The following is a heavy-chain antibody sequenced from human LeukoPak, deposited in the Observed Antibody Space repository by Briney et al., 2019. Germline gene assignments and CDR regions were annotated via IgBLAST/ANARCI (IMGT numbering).Heavy chain of an antibody. Sequence: GRSLRLSCAASGFTFSSYSMNWVRQAPGKGLEWVSSISSSSSYIYYADLVKGRFTISRDNAKNSLYLQMNSLRAEDTAVYYCARARIYCSGGSCFDYYYYGMDVWGKGTTVTVSS. V-gene: IGHV3-21*01. CDR1: GFTFSSYS. J-gene: IGHJ6*04. CDR2: ISSSSSYI. D-gene: IGHD2-15*01. CDR3: ARARIYCSGGSCFDYYYYGMDV.